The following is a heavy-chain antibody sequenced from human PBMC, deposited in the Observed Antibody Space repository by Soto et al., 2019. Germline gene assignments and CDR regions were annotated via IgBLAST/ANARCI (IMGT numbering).Heavy chain of an antibody. CDR2: INAGNGNT. D-gene: IGHD3-10*01. Sequence: ASVKVSCKDSGYTLNSYAIQWVRQAPGQRLEWMGWINAGNGNTKYSQKFQGRVTITRDTSASTAYMELSSLRSEDTAVYYCARDMGFGLSDYWGQGTLVTVSS. CDR1: GYTLNSYA. CDR3: ARDMGFGLSDY. J-gene: IGHJ4*02. V-gene: IGHV1-3*01.